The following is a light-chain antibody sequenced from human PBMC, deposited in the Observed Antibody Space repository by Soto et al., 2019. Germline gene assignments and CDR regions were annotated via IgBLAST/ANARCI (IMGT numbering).Light chain of an antibody. Sequence: DIQTTQSPSSLSASVGDRVTITCRASQSISTYLNWYQQKPGKAPNLLIYAASSLRSGVPSRFSGSGSGTDFTLTISSLQPEDFATYYCQQSYSSPPLTFGGGTKVEIK. J-gene: IGKJ4*01. CDR1: QSISTY. CDR2: AAS. V-gene: IGKV1-39*01. CDR3: QQSYSSPPLT.